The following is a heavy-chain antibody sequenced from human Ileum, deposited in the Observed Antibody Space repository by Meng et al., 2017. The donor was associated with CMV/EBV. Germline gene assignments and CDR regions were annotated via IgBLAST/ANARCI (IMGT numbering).Heavy chain of an antibody. CDR3: ARLVLLRYYVGIWFDP. D-gene: IGHD1-26*01. J-gene: IGHJ5*02. V-gene: IGHV4-39*01. CDR1: GGAIRSSSYY. Sequence: GGAIRSSSYYWGWIRQPPGKGLEWIGSIYYSGSTYYNPSLKSRVTISVDTSKNQFSLKLSSVTAADTAVYYCARLVLLRYYVGIWFDPWGQGTLSPSPQ. CDR2: IYYSGST.